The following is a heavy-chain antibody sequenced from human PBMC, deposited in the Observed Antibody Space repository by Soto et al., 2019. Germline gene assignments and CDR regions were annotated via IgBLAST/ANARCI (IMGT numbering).Heavy chain of an antibody. CDR2: VSDSGGST. CDR3: EAESGGYVLTDY. J-gene: IGHJ4*02. CDR1: GFTFSSYA. Sequence: EVQLLESGGGLVQPGGSLRLSCAASGFTFSSYAMSWVRQAPGKGLEWVSAVSDSGGSTYYADSVKGRFTISRDNSKNMQDLHMNSQKPEDTCVYYFEAESGGYVLTDYWGQVTLVTVSS. D-gene: IGHD2-8*01. V-gene: IGHV3-23*01.